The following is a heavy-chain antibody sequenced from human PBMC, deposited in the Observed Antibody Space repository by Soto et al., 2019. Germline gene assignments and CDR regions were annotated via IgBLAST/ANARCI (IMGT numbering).Heavy chain of an antibody. V-gene: IGHV3-33*01. Sequence: QVQVVESGGGVVQPGTSLRLSCAASGFTFNNYGMHWVRQAPGKGLEWVAVIWYDASHKYYADSVKGRFTISRDNSKNTLYLQMSSLRGEDPAVYYCARDKTFGGTIGSAFDSWGQGTLVTVSS. CDR1: GFTFNNYG. CDR3: ARDKTFGGTIGSAFDS. D-gene: IGHD3-16*01. J-gene: IGHJ4*02. CDR2: IWYDASHK.